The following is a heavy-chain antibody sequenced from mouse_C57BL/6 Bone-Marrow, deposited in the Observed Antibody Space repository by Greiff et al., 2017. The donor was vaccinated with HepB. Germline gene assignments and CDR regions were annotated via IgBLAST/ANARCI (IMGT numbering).Heavy chain of an antibody. CDR1: GYTFTSYW. CDR2: IHPNSGST. V-gene: IGHV1-64*01. D-gene: IGHD1-1*01. Sequence: QVQLHQPGAELVKPGASVKLSCKASGYTFTSYWMHWVKQRPGQGLEWIGMIHPNSGSTNYNEKFKSKATLTVDKSSSTAYMQLSSLTSEDSAVYYCARDYGSSYGAYWGQGTLVTVSA. CDR3: ARDYGSSYGAY. J-gene: IGHJ3*01.